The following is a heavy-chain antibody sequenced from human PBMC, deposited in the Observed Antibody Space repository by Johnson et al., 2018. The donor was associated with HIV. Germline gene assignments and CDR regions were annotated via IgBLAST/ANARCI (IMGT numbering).Heavy chain of an antibody. CDR2: VSGSGGST. D-gene: IGHD2-21*01. CDR1: GFTFSSYA. Sequence: VQLMESGGGLVQPGGSLRLSCAASGFTFSSYAMSWVRQAPGKGLEWVSAVSGSGGSTYYADSVKGRFTISRDNSKKTLYLQMNSLRAEDTAVYYCTILYQYCGGDCYRHAFDIWGQGTVVTVSS. V-gene: IGHV3-23*01. J-gene: IGHJ3*02. CDR3: TILYQYCGGDCYRHAFDI.